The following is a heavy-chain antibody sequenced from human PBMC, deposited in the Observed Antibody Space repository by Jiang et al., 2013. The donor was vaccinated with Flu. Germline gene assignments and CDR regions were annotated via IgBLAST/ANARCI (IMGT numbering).Heavy chain of an antibody. CDR2: INHSGST. Sequence: LLKPSETLSLTCAVYGGSFSGYYWSWIRQPPGKGLEWIGEINHSGSTNYNPSLKSRVTISVDTSKNQFSLKLSSVTAADTAVYYCARGNHCSGGSCYFGAYYYYGMDVWGQGTTVTVSS. V-gene: IGHV4-34*01. CDR1: GGSFSGYY. D-gene: IGHD2-15*01. J-gene: IGHJ6*02. CDR3: ARGNHCSGGSCYFGAYYYYGMDV.